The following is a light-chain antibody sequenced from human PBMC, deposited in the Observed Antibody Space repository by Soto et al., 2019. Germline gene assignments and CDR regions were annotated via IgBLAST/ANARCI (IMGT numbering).Light chain of an antibody. V-gene: IGLV2-14*01. J-gene: IGLJ3*02. CDR3: SSYTSSNTSWV. CDR1: SSDVGIYNY. CDR2: EVT. Sequence: QSVLTQPASVSGTPGQSSTISCTGTSSDVGIYNYVSWYQQHPGKAPKLMIYEVTNRPSGVSNRFSGSKSGNTASLTISGLQAEDEADYYCSSYTSSNTSWVFGGGTKLTVL.